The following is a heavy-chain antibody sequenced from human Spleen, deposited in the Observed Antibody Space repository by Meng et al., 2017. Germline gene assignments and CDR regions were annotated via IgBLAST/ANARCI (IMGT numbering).Heavy chain of an antibody. V-gene: IGHV3-23*01. CDR1: GFTFSNYA. J-gene: IGHJ4*02. CDR2: INGGASNT. Sequence: GESLKISCAASGFTFSNYAMSWVRQAPGKGLEWVSGINGGASNTFYADSVKGRFTISRDNSKNTLSLQMSRLRAENTALYFYAKFGGSTVTTNFDYWGQGRLVTVSS. D-gene: IGHD4-17*01. CDR3: AKFGGSTVTTNFDY.